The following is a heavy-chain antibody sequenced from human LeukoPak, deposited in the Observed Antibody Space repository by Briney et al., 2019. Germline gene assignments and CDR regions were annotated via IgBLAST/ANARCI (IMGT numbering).Heavy chain of an antibody. CDR2: VDPEDGET. Sequence: GASVKVSCKASGYTFTDYYMHWVQQAPGKGLEWMGRVDPEDGETIYAEKFQGRVTITADTSTDTAYMELSSLRSEDTAVYYCATDLGLEYYDFWSGPWGQGTLVTVSS. CDR3: ATDLGLEYYDFWSGP. CDR1: GYTFTDYY. V-gene: IGHV1-69-2*01. D-gene: IGHD3-3*01. J-gene: IGHJ5*02.